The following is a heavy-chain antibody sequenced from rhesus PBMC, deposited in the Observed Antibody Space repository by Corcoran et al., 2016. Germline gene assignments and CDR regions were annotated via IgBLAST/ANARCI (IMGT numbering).Heavy chain of an antibody. V-gene: IGHV1-138*01. J-gene: IGHJ5-2*01. CDR1: GYTFTDYY. Sequence: QVQLVQSGAEVKKPGASVKVSCKASGYTFTDYYMQWVRQAPGQGIEWKRRNNPKTGGTEHAQKCQDRVTMTRDTSTSTAYMELGSLRSEDTAVYYCARARSFALDVWGQGVLVTVSS. CDR2: NNPKTGGT. CDR3: ARARSFALDV.